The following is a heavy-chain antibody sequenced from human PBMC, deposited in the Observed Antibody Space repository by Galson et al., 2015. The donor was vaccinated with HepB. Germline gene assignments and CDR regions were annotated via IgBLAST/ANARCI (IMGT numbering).Heavy chain of an antibody. CDR2: IYYSGST. CDR3: ASQYCSGGSCYSPFDY. J-gene: IGHJ4*02. D-gene: IGHD2-15*01. Sequence: ETLSLTCTVSGGSISSYYWSWIRQPPGKGLEWIGYIYYSGSTNYNPSLKSRVTISVDTSKNQFSLKLSSVTAADTAVYYCASQYCSGGSCYSPFDYWGQGTLVTVSS. CDR1: GGSISSYY. V-gene: IGHV4-59*08.